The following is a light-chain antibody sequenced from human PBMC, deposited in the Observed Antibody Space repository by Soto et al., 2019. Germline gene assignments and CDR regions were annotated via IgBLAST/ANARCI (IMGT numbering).Light chain of an antibody. CDR3: LQDYTYPRT. CDR2: AAS. J-gene: IGKJ1*01. V-gene: IGKV1-6*01. Sequence: AIQMTQSPSSLSASVGDRVTITCRASQGIRSDLAWYQKKSGKAPKLLIYAASSLQSGVPSRFIGSGSGSDFTLTISSLQPEDSATYYCLQDYTYPRTFGQGTSVQI. CDR1: QGIRSD.